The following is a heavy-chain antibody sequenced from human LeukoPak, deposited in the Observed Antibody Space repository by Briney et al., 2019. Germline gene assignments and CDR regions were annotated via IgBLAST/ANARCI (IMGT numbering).Heavy chain of an antibody. D-gene: IGHD3-22*01. CDR1: GFTFDDYA. CDR2: ISWNSGSI. V-gene: IGHV3-9*01. J-gene: IGHJ4*02. CDR3: ATTKRSYDSSGFTY. Sequence: GRSLRLSCAASGFTFDDYAMHWVRQAPGKGLEWVSGISWNSGSIGYADSVKGRFTIPRDNAKNSLYLQMNSLRAEDTALYYCATTKRSYDSSGFTYWGQGTLVTVSS.